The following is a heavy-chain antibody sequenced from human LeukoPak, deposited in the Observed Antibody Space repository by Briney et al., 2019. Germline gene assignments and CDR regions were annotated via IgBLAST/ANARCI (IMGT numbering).Heavy chain of an antibody. Sequence: PSETLSLTCAVSGGSISSGGYSWSWIRQPPGKGLEWIGYIYHSGSTYYNPSLKSRVTISVDRSKNQFSLKLSSVTAADTAVYYCARGIGSYATLDYWGQGTLVTVSS. J-gene: IGHJ4*02. CDR3: ARGIGSYATLDY. D-gene: IGHD2-2*01. V-gene: IGHV4-30-2*01. CDR1: GGSISSGGYS. CDR2: IYHSGST.